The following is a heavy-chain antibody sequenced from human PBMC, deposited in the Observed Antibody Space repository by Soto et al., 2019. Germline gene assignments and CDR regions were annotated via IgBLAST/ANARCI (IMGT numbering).Heavy chain of an antibody. Sequence: PSETLSLTCTVSGGSVTSGGYYWSWIRQPPGKGLEWIGYIYYSGSTNYNPSLKSRVTISVDTSKNQFSLKLSSVTAADTAVYYCARVYDILTGEIDYWGQGTLVTVSS. CDR2: IYYSGST. CDR1: GGSVTSGGYY. V-gene: IGHV4-61*08. J-gene: IGHJ4*02. D-gene: IGHD3-9*01. CDR3: ARVYDILTGEIDY.